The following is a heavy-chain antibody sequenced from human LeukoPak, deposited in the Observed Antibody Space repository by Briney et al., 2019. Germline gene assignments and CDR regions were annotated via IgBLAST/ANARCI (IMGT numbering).Heavy chain of an antibody. D-gene: IGHD6-19*01. J-gene: IGHJ4*02. CDR1: GFTFSSYG. Sequence: GGSLRLSCAASGFTFSSYGMHWVRQAPGEGLEWVEVIWYDGSNKYYADSVKGRFTISRDNSKNTLYLQMNSLRAEDKAVYYCASTSGWYEPIDYWGQGTLVTVSS. CDR2: IWYDGSNK. V-gene: IGHV3-33*01. CDR3: ASTSGWYEPIDY.